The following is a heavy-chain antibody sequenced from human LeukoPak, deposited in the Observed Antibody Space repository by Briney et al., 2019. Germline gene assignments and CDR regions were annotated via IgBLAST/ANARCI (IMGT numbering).Heavy chain of an antibody. CDR1: GYTVTGYY. CDR2: INPNSGGT. D-gene: IGHD3-10*01. J-gene: IGHJ4*02. CDR3: ARDPRPLLWFGELLGYFDY. Sequence: GASVKVSCKASGYTVTGYYMHWVRQAPGQGLERMGWINPNSGGTNYAQKFQGRVTMTRDTSISTAYMELSRLRSDDTAVYYCARDPRPLLWFGELLGYFDYWGQGTLVTVSS. V-gene: IGHV1-2*02.